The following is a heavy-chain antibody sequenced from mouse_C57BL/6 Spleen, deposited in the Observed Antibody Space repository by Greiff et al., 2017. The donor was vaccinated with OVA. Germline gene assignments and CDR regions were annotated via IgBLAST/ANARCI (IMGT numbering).Heavy chain of an antibody. CDR1: GYTFTSYD. CDR2: IYPRDGST. Sequence: QVQLKQSGPELVKPGASVKLSCKASGYTFTSYDINWVKQRPGQGLEWIGWIYPRDGSTKYNEKFKGKATLTVDTSSSTAYMELHSLTSEDSAVYFCASPSYYSNYVWFAYWGQGTLVTVSA. J-gene: IGHJ3*01. D-gene: IGHD2-5*01. CDR3: ASPSYYSNYVWFAY. V-gene: IGHV1-85*01.